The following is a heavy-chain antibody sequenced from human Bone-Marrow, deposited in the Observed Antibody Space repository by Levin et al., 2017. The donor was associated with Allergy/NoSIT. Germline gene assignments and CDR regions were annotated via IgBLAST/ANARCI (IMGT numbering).Heavy chain of an antibody. Sequence: QAGGSLRLSCEASGFSFDDYAMHWVRQAPGKGLEWVSSISWNSGNIDYVDSVKGRFTMSRDNAKNSLYLQMNSLRPEDTALYYCAKGFRREGYNWDIYDAFDIWGQGTMVTVSS. J-gene: IGHJ3*02. CDR3: AKGFRREGYNWDIYDAFDI. CDR2: ISWNSGNI. V-gene: IGHV3-9*01. CDR1: GFSFDDYA. D-gene: IGHD5-24*01.